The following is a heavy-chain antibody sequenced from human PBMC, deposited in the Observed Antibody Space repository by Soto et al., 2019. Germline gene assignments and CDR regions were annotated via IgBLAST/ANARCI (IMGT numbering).Heavy chain of an antibody. Sequence: SETLSLTCRVSGGSISSSIYYWVWIRQPPGKGLDWIGSIYYSGSTYYNPSLKSRVTISVDTSKNQFSLKLSSVTAADTAVYYCASGKNTYYDFWSGYSPWYFDYWGQGTLVTVS. V-gene: IGHV4-39*01. CDR3: ASGKNTYYDFWSGYSPWYFDY. CDR1: GGSISSSIYY. D-gene: IGHD3-3*01. J-gene: IGHJ4*02. CDR2: IYYSGST.